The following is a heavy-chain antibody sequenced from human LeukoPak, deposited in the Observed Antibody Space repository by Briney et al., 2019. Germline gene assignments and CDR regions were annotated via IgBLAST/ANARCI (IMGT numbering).Heavy chain of an antibody. D-gene: IGHD3-10*01. CDR1: GGSFSSGNFY. V-gene: IGHV4-31*03. J-gene: IGHJ4*02. Sequence: KPSQTLSLACTVSGGSFSSGNFYWYWIRQYPGRGLEWIGYIYYSGRAYYNPSLKSRVTISVDTSKKQFSLTLSTVTAADTAMYYCARAGGSGNSTYYFDYWGQGTQVTVSS. CDR3: ARAGGSGNSTYYFDY. CDR2: IYYSGRA.